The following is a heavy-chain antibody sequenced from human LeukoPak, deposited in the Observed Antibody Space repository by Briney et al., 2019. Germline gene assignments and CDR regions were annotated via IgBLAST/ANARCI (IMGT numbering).Heavy chain of an antibody. CDR1: GFTFSSYS. J-gene: IGHJ4*02. V-gene: IGHV4-59*08. D-gene: IGHD3-16*02. Sequence: TTGGSLRLSCAASGFTFSSYSMNWVRQAPGKGLEWIGYIYYSGSTNYNPSLKSRVTISVDTSKNQFSLKLSSVTAADTAVYYCARAGYYDYVWGSYRYPGGHFDYWGQGTLVTVSS. CDR2: IYYSGST. CDR3: ARAGYYDYVWGSYRYPGGHFDY.